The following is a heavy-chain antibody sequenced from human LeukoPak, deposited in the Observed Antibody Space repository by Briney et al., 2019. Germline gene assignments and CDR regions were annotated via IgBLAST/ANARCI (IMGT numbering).Heavy chain of an antibody. Sequence: ASVHVSCQASGGTFSSYAISWVRQAPAQGLEWMGGIIPIFGTANYAQKFQGRVTITADESTSTAYMELSSLRSEDTAVYYCAREGVPAANPCTYYYMDVWGKGTTVTISS. D-gene: IGHD2-2*01. V-gene: IGHV1-69*13. CDR3: AREGVPAANPCTYYYMDV. CDR1: GGTFSSYA. J-gene: IGHJ6*03. CDR2: IIPIFGTA.